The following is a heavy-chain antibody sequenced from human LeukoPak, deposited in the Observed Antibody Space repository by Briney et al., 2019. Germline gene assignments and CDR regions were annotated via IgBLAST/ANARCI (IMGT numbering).Heavy chain of an antibody. V-gene: IGHV4-34*01. D-gene: IGHD6-13*01. J-gene: IGHJ5*02. CDR2: INHSGST. CDR1: GGSFSGYY. CDR3: ARARYSSSWYSRGWFDP. Sequence: SETLSLTCAVYGGSFSGYYWSWIRQPPGKGPEWIGEINHSGSTNYNPSLKSRVTISVDTSKNQFSLKLSSVTAADTAVYYCARARYSSSWYSRGWFDPWGQGTLVTVSS.